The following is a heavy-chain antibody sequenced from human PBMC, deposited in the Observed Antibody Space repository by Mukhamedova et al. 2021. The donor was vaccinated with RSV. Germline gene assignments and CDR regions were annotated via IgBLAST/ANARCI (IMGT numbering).Heavy chain of an antibody. D-gene: IGHD3-10*01. CDR2: ISTAGDT. J-gene: IGHJ3*02. V-gene: IGHV3-13*04. CDR3: AREEYGSGSFAFDI. Sequence: GLEWVSAISTAGDTYYAGSVKSRFTISRENAKNSLYLQMSSLRAGDTAVYYCAREEYGSGSFAFDIWGQGTMVTVSS.